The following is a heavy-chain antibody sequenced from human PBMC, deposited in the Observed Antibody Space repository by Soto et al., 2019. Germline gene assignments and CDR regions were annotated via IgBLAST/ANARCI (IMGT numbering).Heavy chain of an antibody. J-gene: IGHJ5*02. D-gene: IGHD4-17*01. CDR1: GFTLSSYA. CDR3: ARGQRALITYGPFDP. CDR2: FSGTGGYT. V-gene: IGHV3-23*01. Sequence: PVGSLRLSCAASGFTLSSYAMSWVRQAPGKGLEWVSTFSGTGGYTYYADSVKGRFTISRDDSKNTLFLHMNSLRAADTAVYYCARGQRALITYGPFDPWGQGTLVTV.